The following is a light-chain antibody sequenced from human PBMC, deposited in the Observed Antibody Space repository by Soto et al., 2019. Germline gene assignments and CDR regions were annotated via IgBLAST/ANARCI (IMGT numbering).Light chain of an antibody. CDR2: GAS. Sequence: ETVMTQSPVTLSVSPGDRATLSCRASQSVGSDLAWYQQKPGQAPRLLIYGASSRATGIPDRFSGSGSGTDFTLTISRLEPEDFAVYYCQQYGSSPPDFGGGTKVDIK. J-gene: IGKJ4*01. CDR3: QQYGSSPPD. CDR1: QSVGSD. V-gene: IGKV3-20*01.